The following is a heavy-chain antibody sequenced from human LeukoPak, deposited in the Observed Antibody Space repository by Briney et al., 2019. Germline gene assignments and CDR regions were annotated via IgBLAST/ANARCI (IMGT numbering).Heavy chain of an antibody. D-gene: IGHD3-16*01. CDR2: VSGSGSNT. Sequence: PGGSLRLSCAASGFSFSTYAMSWVRQAPGKGLEWVSAVSGSGSNTYYTDSVQGRFTISRDNSRNTLYLQMSSLRAEDTAIYYCAKERGISYTYEFDYWGQGALVTVSS. CDR1: GFSFSTYA. V-gene: IGHV3-23*01. CDR3: AKERGISYTYEFDY. J-gene: IGHJ4*02.